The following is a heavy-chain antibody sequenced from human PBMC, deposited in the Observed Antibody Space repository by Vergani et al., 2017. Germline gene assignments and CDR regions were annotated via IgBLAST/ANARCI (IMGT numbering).Heavy chain of an antibody. CDR1: GFTFSSYS. Sequence: EVQLVESGGGLVKPGGSLRLSCAASGFTFSSYSMNWVRQAPGKGLEWVSSISSSSSYIYYADSVKGRFTISRDNAKNSLYLKMNSLRAEDTAVYYCARGGLKYYDFWSGYYRAYYYYYGMDVWGQATTVTFSS. V-gene: IGHV3-21*01. CDR3: ARGGLKYYDFWSGYYRAYYYYYGMDV. D-gene: IGHD3-3*01. CDR2: ISSSSSYI. J-gene: IGHJ6*02.